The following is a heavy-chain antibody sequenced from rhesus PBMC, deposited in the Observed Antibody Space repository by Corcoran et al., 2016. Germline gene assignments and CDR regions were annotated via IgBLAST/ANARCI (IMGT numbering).Heavy chain of an antibody. V-gene: IGHV2-95*01. CDR2: ICWSDPK. Sequence: QVTLKESGPALVKPTQTLPLTCTFSGFSITTAEPGGGWIRQPPGKALEWLASICWSDPKYSSTALKSRPTISKYPSNLLVILTMTNLDPVDAAPYYCARVPPRRFDVRGLGVLVTVSS. J-gene: IGHJ5-1*01. CDR3: ARVPPRRFDV. CDR1: GFSITTAEPG.